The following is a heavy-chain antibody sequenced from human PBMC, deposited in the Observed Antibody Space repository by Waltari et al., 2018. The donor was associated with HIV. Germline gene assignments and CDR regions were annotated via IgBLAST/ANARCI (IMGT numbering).Heavy chain of an antibody. CDR3: ARTSYYDTRGWGGMDV. CDR1: GGPISSSNSY. D-gene: IGHD3-22*01. CDR2: FYTSGNI. Sequence: QVRLQESGPGLVTPSQTLSLTCTVPGGPISSSNSYWSWIRQPAGKGLEWIGRFYTSGNINYNPSLKSRATISTDTSKNQFSLKLTSVTAADTAVYYCARTSYYDTRGWGGMDVWGQGTTVTVSS. J-gene: IGHJ6*02. V-gene: IGHV4-61*02.